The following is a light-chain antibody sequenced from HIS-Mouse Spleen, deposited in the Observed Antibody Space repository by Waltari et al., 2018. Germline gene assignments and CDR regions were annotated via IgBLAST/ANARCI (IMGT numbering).Light chain of an antibody. CDR2: EGS. CDR1: SSDGGSYNL. Sequence: QSALTQPASVSGSPGQSITISCTGTSSDGGSYNLVSWYQQHPGKAPKLMIYEGSKRPSGVSNRFSGSKSGNTASLTISGLQAEDEADYYCCSYAGSYTWVFGGGTKLTVL. V-gene: IGLV2-23*01. CDR3: CSYAGSYTWV. J-gene: IGLJ3*02.